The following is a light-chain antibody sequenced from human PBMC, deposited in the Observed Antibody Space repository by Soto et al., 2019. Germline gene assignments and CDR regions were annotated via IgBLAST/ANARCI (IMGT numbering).Light chain of an antibody. CDR1: QSVSSSY. V-gene: IGKV3-20*01. CDR3: QHYGSSPWT. J-gene: IGKJ5*01. Sequence: EIVVMQSPGTLSLSPGERATLSCRASQSVSSSYLAWYQQKPGQAPRLLIYGACSRATGIPDRFSGSGAGPDFPLTISRLEPEDFAVYFCQHYGSSPWTFGQGTRLEIK. CDR2: GAC.